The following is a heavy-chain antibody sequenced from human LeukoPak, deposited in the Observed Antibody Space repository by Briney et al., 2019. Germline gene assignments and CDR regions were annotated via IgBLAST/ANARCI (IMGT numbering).Heavy chain of an antibody. CDR2: AHTSGGT. Sequence: SETLSLTCIVSGGSMTSGTFSWSWIRQPAGKGLQWIGRAHTSGGTNYNPSLKSRVTISVDTSKNQFSLKLSSVTAADTAVYYCARGTTESDYWGQGTLVTVSS. CDR3: ARGTTESDY. V-gene: IGHV4-61*02. J-gene: IGHJ4*02. CDR1: GGSMTSGTFS. D-gene: IGHD1-14*01.